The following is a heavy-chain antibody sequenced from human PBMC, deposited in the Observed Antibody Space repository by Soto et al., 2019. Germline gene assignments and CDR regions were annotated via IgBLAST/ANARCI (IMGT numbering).Heavy chain of an antibody. J-gene: IGHJ5*02. CDR3: ARHSYYSTPLRFDP. CDR1: GGSITGYY. Sequence: SETLSLTCTVSGGSITGYYWRWIRQPPGKGPEWIGNIHYSGSTNYNPSLKSRVTISVDTSKNQFSLRLSSVTAAETAVYYCARHSYYSTPLRFDPWGQGTLVTVSS. V-gene: IGHV4-59*08. CDR2: IHYSGST. D-gene: IGHD4-4*01.